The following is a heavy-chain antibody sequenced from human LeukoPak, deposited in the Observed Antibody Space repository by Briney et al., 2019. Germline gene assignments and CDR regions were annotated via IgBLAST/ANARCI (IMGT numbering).Heavy chain of an antibody. Sequence: SVKVSRKASGGTFSSYAISWVRQAPGQGLEWMGGIIPIFGTANYAQKFQGRVTITADESTSTAYMEVSSLRSGDTAVYYCARGVVVVAATTLGPLDSWGQGTLVTVSS. V-gene: IGHV1-69*13. CDR3: ARGVVVVAATTLGPLDS. D-gene: IGHD2-15*01. CDR1: GGTFSSYA. CDR2: IIPIFGTA. J-gene: IGHJ4*02.